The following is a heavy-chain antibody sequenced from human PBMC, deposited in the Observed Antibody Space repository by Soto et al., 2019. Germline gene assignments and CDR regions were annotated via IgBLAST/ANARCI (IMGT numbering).Heavy chain of an antibody. CDR3: ARDPMTSDAFDI. J-gene: IGHJ3*02. D-gene: IGHD2-21*02. CDR2: ISSSSSTI. CDR1: VFTFSSYS. Sequence: GGSLRLSCAASVFTFSSYSMNWVRQAPGKGLEWVSYISSSSSTIYYADSVKGRFTISRDNAKNSLYLQMNSLRAEDTAVYYCARDPMTSDAFDIWGQGTMVTVSS. V-gene: IGHV3-48*01.